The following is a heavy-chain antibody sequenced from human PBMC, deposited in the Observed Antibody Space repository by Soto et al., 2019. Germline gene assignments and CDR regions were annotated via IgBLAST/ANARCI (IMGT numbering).Heavy chain of an antibody. V-gene: IGHV3-23*01. CDR1: GFTFSSYA. J-gene: IGHJ6*02. CDR2: ISGSGGST. Sequence: EVQLLESGGGLVQPGGSLRLSCAASGFTFSSYAMSWVRQAPGKGLEWVSAISGSGGSTYYADSVKGRFTISRDNSKNALYLQMNSLRAEDTAVYYCAKDVKRPFGYDRPPGYYGMDVWGHGTTVTVSS. CDR3: AKDVKRPFGYDRPPGYYGMDV. D-gene: IGHD5-12*01.